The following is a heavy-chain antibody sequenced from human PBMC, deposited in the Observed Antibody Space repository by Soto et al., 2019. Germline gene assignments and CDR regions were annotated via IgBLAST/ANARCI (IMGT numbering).Heavy chain of an antibody. CDR2: VYNSGST. CDR1: GGSISSND. Sequence: PSETLSLACTVSGGSISSNDWTWIRQPPGKGLEWIGYVYNSGSTNYNPSLKSRVTTSEDTSKGQFSLKVNSMTAADTAVYYCARYRREAVAGYTLDNWGQGILVTVSS. D-gene: IGHD6-13*01. CDR3: ARYRREAVAGYTLDN. J-gene: IGHJ4*02. V-gene: IGHV4-59*01.